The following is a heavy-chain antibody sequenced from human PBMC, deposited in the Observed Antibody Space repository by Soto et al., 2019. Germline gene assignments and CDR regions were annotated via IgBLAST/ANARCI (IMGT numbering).Heavy chain of an antibody. V-gene: IGHV3-21*01. J-gene: IGHJ6*02. CDR1: GFTFSSYS. Sequence: EVQLVESGGGLVKPGGSLRLSCAASGFTFSSYSMNWVRQAPGKGLEWVSSISSSSSYIYYADSVKGRFTISRDNAKNSLYLQMNSPRAEDTAVYYCAREGVVVVPAAIDHYYYYGMDVWGQGTTVTVSS. D-gene: IGHD2-2*01. CDR2: ISSSSSYI. CDR3: AREGVVVVPAAIDHYYYYGMDV.